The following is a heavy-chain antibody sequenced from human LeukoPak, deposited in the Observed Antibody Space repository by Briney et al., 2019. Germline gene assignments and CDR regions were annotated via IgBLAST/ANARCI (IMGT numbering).Heavy chain of an antibody. CDR1: GFTFSSYS. CDR2: ISSSSSYI. CDR3: AITIRGLEYFQH. V-gene: IGHV3-21*01. D-gene: IGHD3-10*01. J-gene: IGHJ1*01. Sequence: GGSLRLSCAASGFTFSSYSMSWVRQAPGKGLEWVSSISSSSSYIYYADSVKGRFTISRDNSKNTLYLQMNSLRAEDTAVYYCAITIRGLEYFQHWGQGTLVTVSS.